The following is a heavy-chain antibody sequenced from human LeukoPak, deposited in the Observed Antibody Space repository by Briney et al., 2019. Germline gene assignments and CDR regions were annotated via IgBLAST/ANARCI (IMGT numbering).Heavy chain of an antibody. D-gene: IGHD5-24*01. CDR3: AKEGRSLQTY. CDR1: RFIFSSNW. V-gene: IGHV3-7*03. J-gene: IGHJ4*02. Sequence: PGGSLRLSCEASRFIFSSNWMSWVRLAPGKGPEWVANIKEDGTETYYVDSVKGRFTISRDNGKKSLYLQMNSLRVEDTAVYYCAKEGRSLQTYWGQGTLVTVSS. CDR2: IKEDGTET.